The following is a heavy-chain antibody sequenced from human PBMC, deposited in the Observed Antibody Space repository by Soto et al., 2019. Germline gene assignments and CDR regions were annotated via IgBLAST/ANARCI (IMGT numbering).Heavy chain of an antibody. CDR1: GFTFSNAW. Sequence: LRLSCAASGFTFSNAWMSWVRQAPGKGLEWVGRIKSKTDGGTTDYAAPVKGRFTISRDDSKNTLYLQMNSLKTEDTAVYYCTTDSYYYDSSGYFFTGPFDYWGQGTLVTVSS. D-gene: IGHD3-22*01. J-gene: IGHJ4*02. V-gene: IGHV3-15*01. CDR2: IKSKTDGGTT. CDR3: TTDSYYYDSSGYFFTGPFDY.